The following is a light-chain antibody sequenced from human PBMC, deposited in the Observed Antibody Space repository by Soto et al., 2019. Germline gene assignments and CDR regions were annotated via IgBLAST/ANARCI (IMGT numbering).Light chain of an antibody. V-gene: IGKV1-39*01. Sequence: DIQMTQSPSSLSASVGDRVTISCWASQSIGRFLNWYQQKPGKAPKLLIYASSTLQGGVPSSFSGSGSGTDFTLTISSLQPDDVATYFCQQSYRTPYTFGQGTKLDIK. CDR3: QQSYRTPYT. CDR1: QSIGRF. CDR2: ASS. J-gene: IGKJ2*01.